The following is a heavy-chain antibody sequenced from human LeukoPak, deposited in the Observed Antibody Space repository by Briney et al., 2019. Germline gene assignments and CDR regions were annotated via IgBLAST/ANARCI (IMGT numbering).Heavy chain of an antibody. V-gene: IGHV4-59*01. CDR2: IYYSGST. CDR3: ARGGSKKLPPDN. Sequence: TSETLSLTCTVSGDPISGYYWSWIRQPPGKGLEWIGYIYYSGSTNYNPSLKSRVTISVDTSKNQFSLKLSSVTAADTAVYYCARGGSKKLPPDNWGQGTLVTVSS. D-gene: IGHD5-24*01. J-gene: IGHJ4*02. CDR1: GDPISGYY.